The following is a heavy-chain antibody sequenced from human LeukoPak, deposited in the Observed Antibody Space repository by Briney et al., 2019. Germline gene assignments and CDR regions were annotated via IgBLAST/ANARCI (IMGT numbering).Heavy chain of an antibody. J-gene: IGHJ3*02. V-gene: IGHV6-1*01. Sequence: SQTLSLTCAISGDSFSSNSAAWNWIRQSPSRGLEWLGRTYYRSKWYNDYAVSVKSRITINPDTSKNQFSLQLNSVTPEDTAVYYCATEGMTYCSGGSCYRDAFDIWGQGTMVTVSS. CDR2: TYYRSKWYN. D-gene: IGHD2-15*01. CDR1: GDSFSSNSAA. CDR3: ATEGMTYCSGGSCYRDAFDI.